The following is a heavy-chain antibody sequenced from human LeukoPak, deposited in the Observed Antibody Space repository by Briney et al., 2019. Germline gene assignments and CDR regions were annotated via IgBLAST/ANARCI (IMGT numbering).Heavy chain of an antibody. CDR1: GFTFSSYA. J-gene: IGHJ4*02. CDR2: ISYDGSNK. V-gene: IGHV3-30-3*01. Sequence: GGSLRLSCAASGFTFSSYAMHWVRQAPGKGLEWVAVISYDGSNKYYADSVKGRFTISRDNSGNTLFLQMNTLRTEDTAVYHCAKFDFGDYRPTYVDHWGQGTLVTVSS. D-gene: IGHD4-17*01. CDR3: AKFDFGDYRPTYVDH.